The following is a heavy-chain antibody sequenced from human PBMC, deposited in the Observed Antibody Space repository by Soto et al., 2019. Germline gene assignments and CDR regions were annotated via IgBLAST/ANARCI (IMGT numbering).Heavy chain of an antibody. CDR1: GFTFSSYA. D-gene: IGHD3-3*01. V-gene: IGHV3-30-3*01. CDR2: ISYDGSNK. J-gene: IGHJ6*02. CDR3: ARGIFGVASMDV. Sequence: GGSLRLSCAASGFTFSSYAMHWVRQAPGKGLEWVAVISYDGSNKYYADSVKGRFTISRDNSKNTLYLQMNSLRAEDTAVYYCARGIFGVASMDVWGQGTTVTVSS.